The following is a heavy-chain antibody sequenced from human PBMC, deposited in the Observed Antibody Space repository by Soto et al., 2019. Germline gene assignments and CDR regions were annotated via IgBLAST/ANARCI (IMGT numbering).Heavy chain of an antibody. CDR1: GFTVSGQS. V-gene: IGHV3-23*01. CDR3: SRWPGYGDL. Sequence: EVQLLQSGGGLVQPGGSLRLSCAASGFTVSGQSMTWVRQAPGKGLEWISGISATEGITFYADSVRGRFTISRDKSKNTIYLQMSSLTFEDTTRYYCSRWPGYGDLWGQGTLVTVSA. CDR2: ISATEGIT. J-gene: IGHJ4*02. D-gene: IGHD5-18*01.